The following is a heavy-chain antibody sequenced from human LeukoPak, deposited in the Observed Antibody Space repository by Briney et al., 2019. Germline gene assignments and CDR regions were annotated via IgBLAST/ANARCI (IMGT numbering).Heavy chain of an antibody. CDR3: ARDQDIVVVVAANYFDY. Sequence: ASVKVSCKASGYTFTSYGISWVRQAPGQGLEWMGWISAYNGNTNYAQKLQGRVTMTTDTSTSTAYMELRSLRFDDTAVYYCARDQDIVVVVAANYFDYWGQGTLVTVSS. CDR1: GYTFTSYG. CDR2: ISAYNGNT. D-gene: IGHD2-15*01. V-gene: IGHV1-18*01. J-gene: IGHJ4*02.